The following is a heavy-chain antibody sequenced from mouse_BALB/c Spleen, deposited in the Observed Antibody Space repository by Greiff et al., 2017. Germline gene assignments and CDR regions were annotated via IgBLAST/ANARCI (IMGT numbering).Heavy chain of an antibody. J-gene: IGHJ3*01. CDR2: INPSSGYT. CDR3: ARDPPFAY. CDR1: GYTFTSYT. Sequence: QVQLQQSAAELARPGASVKMSCKASGYTFTSYTMHWVKQRPGQGLEWIGYINPSSGYTEYNQKFKDKTTLTADKSSSTAYMQLSSLTSEDSAFYYCARDPPFAYWGQGTLVTVSA. V-gene: IGHV1-4*02.